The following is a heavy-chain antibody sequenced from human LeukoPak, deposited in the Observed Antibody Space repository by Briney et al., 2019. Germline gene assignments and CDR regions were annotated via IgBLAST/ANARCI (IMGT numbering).Heavy chain of an antibody. CDR1: GGSFSGYY. CDR3: ARAATVRTRPVIDY. V-gene: IGHV4-34*01. D-gene: IGHD4-17*01. J-gene: IGHJ4*02. CDR2: INHSGST. Sequence: SETLSLTCAVYGGSFSGYYWSWIRQPPGKGLEWIGEINHSGSTNYNPSLKSRVTISVDTSKNQFSLKLSSVTAADTAVYYCARAATVRTRPVIDYWGQGTLVTVSS.